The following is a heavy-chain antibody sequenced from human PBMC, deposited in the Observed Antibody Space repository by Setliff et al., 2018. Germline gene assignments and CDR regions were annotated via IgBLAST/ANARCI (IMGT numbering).Heavy chain of an antibody. D-gene: IGHD3-22*01. CDR3: ARSGYYSIDAFDI. Sequence: PSETLSLTCTVSGGSISGGGYNWSWIRQHPRKGLEWIGYIYYSGSTNYTPSLKSRVTLSVDTSRNHFSLKLNSVTAADTAVYYCARSGYYSIDAFDIWGQGTMVTVSS. CDR2: IYYSGST. V-gene: IGHV4-31*03. CDR1: GGSISGGGYN. J-gene: IGHJ3*02.